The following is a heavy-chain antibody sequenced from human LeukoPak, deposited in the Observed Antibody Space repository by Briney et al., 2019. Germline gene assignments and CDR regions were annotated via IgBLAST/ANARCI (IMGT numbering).Heavy chain of an antibody. Sequence: PGGSLRLSCAASGFTFDDYGMHWVRQTPGKGLEWVSLISGDGSSTYYADSVKGRFTISRDNSKNSLYLQMNSLRTEDTALYYCAKDVGRYSAYCFDYWGQGTLVTVPS. V-gene: IGHV3-43*02. CDR2: ISGDGSST. CDR3: AKDVGRYSAYCFDY. CDR1: GFTFDDYG. D-gene: IGHD2-15*01. J-gene: IGHJ4*02.